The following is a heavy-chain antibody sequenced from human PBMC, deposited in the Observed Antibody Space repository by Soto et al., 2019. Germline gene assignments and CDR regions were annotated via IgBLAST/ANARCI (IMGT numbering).Heavy chain of an antibody. CDR2: IDPSDSYT. CDR1: GYSFTSYW. CDR3: ASAAAGSLYYGMDV. D-gene: IGHD6-13*01. V-gene: IGHV5-10-1*01. Sequence: GESLKISCKGSGYSFTSYWISWMRQMPGKGLEWMGRIDPSDSYTNYSPSFQGHVTISADKSISTAYLQWSSLKASDTAMYYCASAAAGSLYYGMDVWGQGTTVTVSS. J-gene: IGHJ6*02.